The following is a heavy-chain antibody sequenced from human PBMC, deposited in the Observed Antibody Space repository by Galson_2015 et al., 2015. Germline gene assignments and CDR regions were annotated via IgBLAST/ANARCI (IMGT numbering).Heavy chain of an antibody. J-gene: IGHJ3*02. D-gene: IGHD2-15*01. CDR1: GFTFSSYS. CDR2: ISSSSSYI. Sequence: SLRLSCAASGFTFSSYSMNWVRQAPGKGLEWVSSISSSSSYICYADSVKGRFTISRDNAKNSLYLQMSSLRAEDTAVYYCARTRGYCSGGSCRHDAFDIWGQGTMVTVSS. CDR3: ARTRGYCSGGSCRHDAFDI. V-gene: IGHV3-21*01.